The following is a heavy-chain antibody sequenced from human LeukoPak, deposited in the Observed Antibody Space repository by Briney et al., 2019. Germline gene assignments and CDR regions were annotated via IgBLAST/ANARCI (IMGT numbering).Heavy chain of an antibody. CDR3: AKGFSRYDFWSGYDYYFDY. CDR2: ISWNSGSI. V-gene: IGHV3-9*01. Sequence: KPGGSLRLSCAATGFTFDDYAMHWVRQAPGKGLEWVSGISWNSGSIGYADSVKGQFTISRDNAKNSLYLQMNSLRAEDTALYYCAKGFSRYDFWSGYDYYFDYWGQGTLVTVSS. D-gene: IGHD3-3*01. CDR1: GFTFDDYA. J-gene: IGHJ4*02.